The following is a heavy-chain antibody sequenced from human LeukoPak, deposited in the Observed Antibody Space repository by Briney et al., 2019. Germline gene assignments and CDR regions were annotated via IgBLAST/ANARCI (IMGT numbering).Heavy chain of an antibody. Sequence: PGESLKISCKGSGYSFTSYWIGWVRQMPGKGLEWMGIIYPGDSDTRYSPSFQGQVTISADKFISTAYLQWSSLKASDTAMYYCASPFSSGVTTSAFDIWGQGTMVTVSS. D-gene: IGHD4-17*01. CDR1: GYSFTSYW. J-gene: IGHJ3*02. CDR3: ASPFSSGVTTSAFDI. V-gene: IGHV5-51*01. CDR2: IYPGDSDT.